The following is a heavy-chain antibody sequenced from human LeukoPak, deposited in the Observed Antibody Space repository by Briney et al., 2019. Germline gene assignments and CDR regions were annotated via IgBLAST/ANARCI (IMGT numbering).Heavy chain of an antibody. CDR2: IYSSGST. J-gene: IGHJ4*02. CDR1: GGSISSSY. Sequence: PLETLSLTCSVSGGSISSSYWSWIRQPAGKGLEWIGRIYSSGSTNYNPSLKSRVTMSVDTSKNQFSLKLSSVTAADTAVYYCARVSLVRGAPDYYFDYWGQGTLVTVSS. D-gene: IGHD3-10*01. CDR3: ARVSLVRGAPDYYFDY. V-gene: IGHV4-4*07.